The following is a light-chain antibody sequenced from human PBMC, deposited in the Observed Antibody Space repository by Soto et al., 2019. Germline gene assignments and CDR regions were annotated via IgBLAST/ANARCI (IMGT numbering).Light chain of an antibody. V-gene: IGKV3-15*01. CDR2: GAS. CDR1: QSVSSN. CDR3: QQYSNWPYT. J-gene: IGKJ2*01. Sequence: EIVMTXSPATLSVSPGERATLSCRASQSVSSNLAWYQQKPGQAPRLLIYGASTRATGIPARFSGSGSGTEFTLTISSLQSEDFAVYYCQQYSNWPYTFGQGTNLEIK.